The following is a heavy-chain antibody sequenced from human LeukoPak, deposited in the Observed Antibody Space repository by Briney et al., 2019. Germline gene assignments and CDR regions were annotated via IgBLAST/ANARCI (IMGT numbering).Heavy chain of an antibody. CDR2: IYYSGST. CDR3: AGRLWRRDGYNLSAFDI. Sequence: GSLRLSCAASGFTFSNTWMNWVRQAPGKGLEWIGSIYYSGSTYYNPSLKSRVTISVDTSKNRFSLKLSSVTAADTAVYYCAGRLWRRDGYNLSAFDIWGQGTMVTVSS. D-gene: IGHD5-24*01. V-gene: IGHV4-4*02. CDR1: GFTFSNTW. J-gene: IGHJ3*02.